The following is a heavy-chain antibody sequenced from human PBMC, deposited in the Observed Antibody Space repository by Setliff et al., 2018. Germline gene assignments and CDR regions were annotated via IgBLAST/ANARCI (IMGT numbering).Heavy chain of an antibody. J-gene: IGHJ4*02. CDR1: GASISSSRDY. V-gene: IGHV4-39*01. D-gene: IGHD3-22*01. CDR3: ARLSGYYFDY. CDR2: IYYSGST. Sequence: SETLSLTCTVSGASISSSRDYWGWIRQPPRKGLEWIGSIYYSGSTYYNPSLKSRVTISVDTSKNQFSLKLSSVTAADTAVFYCARLSGYYFDYWGQGIPVTVSS.